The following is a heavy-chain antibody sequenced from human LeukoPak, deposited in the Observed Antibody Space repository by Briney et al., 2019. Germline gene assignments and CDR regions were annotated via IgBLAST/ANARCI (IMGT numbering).Heavy chain of an antibody. CDR2: IHTSGST. CDR3: ARDRYYYDSSARYFDY. CDR1: GGSISSYY. Sequence: SETLSLTCTVSGGSISSYYWSWIRQPAGKGLEWIGRIHTSGSTNYSPSLKSRVTMSVDTSKNQFSLKLSSVTAADTAVYYCARDRYYYDSSARYFDYWGQRTLVTVSS. J-gene: IGHJ4*02. D-gene: IGHD3-22*01. V-gene: IGHV4-4*07.